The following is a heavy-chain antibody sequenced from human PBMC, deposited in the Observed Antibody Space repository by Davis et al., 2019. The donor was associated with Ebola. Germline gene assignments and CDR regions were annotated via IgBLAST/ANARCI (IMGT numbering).Heavy chain of an antibody. J-gene: IGHJ3*02. Sequence: ASVKVSCKASGYTFTNYYMHWVRQAPGQGLEWMGWISAYNGNTNYAQILQGRVTMTTDTSTGTAYMELRSLRSDDTAVYFCARTSIAGTTTTASDIWGQGTKVTVSS. V-gene: IGHV1-18*04. CDR1: GYTFTNYY. CDR3: ARTSIAGTTTTASDI. D-gene: IGHD1-26*01. CDR2: ISAYNGNT.